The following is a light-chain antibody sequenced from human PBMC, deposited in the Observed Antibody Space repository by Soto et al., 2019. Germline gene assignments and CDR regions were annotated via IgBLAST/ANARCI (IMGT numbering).Light chain of an antibody. V-gene: IGKV1-39*01. CDR3: QQSYSTPWT. CDR2: AAS. Sequence: DIPMTQSPSSLSASVGDRVTITCRASQSISSYLNWYQHKPGKAPKLLIYAASSLQSGVPSRFSGSGSGTDFTLTISSLQPEDFATYYCQQSYSTPWTFGQGTKVDIK. J-gene: IGKJ1*01. CDR1: QSISSY.